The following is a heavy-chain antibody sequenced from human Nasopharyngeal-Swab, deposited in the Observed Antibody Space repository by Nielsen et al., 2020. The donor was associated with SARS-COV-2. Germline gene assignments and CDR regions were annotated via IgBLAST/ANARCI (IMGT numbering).Heavy chain of an antibody. D-gene: IGHD5-12*01. CDR1: GGSISSSSYY. CDR3: ARIVATIVGRGAGKYYFDY. V-gene: IGHV4-39*01. J-gene: IGHJ4*02. Sequence: SETLSLTCTVSGGSISSSSYYWAWIRQPPGKGLEWIGSISSSGSTYYNPSLKSRVTISVDTSKNQFSLKLSSMTAADTAPYYCARIVATIVGRGAGKYYFDYWGQGTLVTVSS. CDR2: ISSSGST.